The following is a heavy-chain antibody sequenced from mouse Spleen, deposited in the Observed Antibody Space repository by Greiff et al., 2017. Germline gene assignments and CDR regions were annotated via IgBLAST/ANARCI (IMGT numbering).Heavy chain of an antibody. V-gene: IGHV1-50*01. J-gene: IGHJ2*01. CDR1: GYTFTSYW. CDR3: ARRIYDGYSDY. CDR2: IDPSDSYT. Sequence: QVHVKQPGAELVKPGASVKLSCKASGYTFTSYWMQWVKQRPGQGLEWIGEIDPSDSYTNYNQKFKGKATLTVDTSSSTAYMQLSSLTSEDSAVYYCARRIYDGYSDYWGQATTLTVSS. D-gene: IGHD2-3*01.